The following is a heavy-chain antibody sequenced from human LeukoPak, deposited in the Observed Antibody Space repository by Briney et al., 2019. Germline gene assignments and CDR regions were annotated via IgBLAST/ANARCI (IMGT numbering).Heavy chain of an antibody. CDR2: INHSGST. J-gene: IGHJ4*02. CDR3: ARSGRGSGDGYFDY. Sequence: SETLSLTCAVYGGSFSGYYWSWIRQPPGKGLEWIGEINHSGSTYYNPSLKSRVTISVDRSKNQFSLKLSSVTAADTAVYYCARSGRGSGDGYFDYWGQGTLVTVSS. D-gene: IGHD3-10*01. V-gene: IGHV4-34*01. CDR1: GGSFSGYY.